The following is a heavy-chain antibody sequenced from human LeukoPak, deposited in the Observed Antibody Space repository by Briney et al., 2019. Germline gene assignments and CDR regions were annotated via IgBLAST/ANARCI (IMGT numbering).Heavy chain of an antibody. J-gene: IGHJ6*02. CDR2: ISYDGSNK. Sequence: PGRSLRLSCAASGFTFSSYGMHWVRQAPGKGLEWVAVISYDGSNKYYADSVKGRFTISRDNSKNTLYLQMNSLRAEDTAVYYCAKDQWLVLHYGMDVWGQGTTVTVSS. V-gene: IGHV3-30*18. D-gene: IGHD6-19*01. CDR3: AKDQWLVLHYGMDV. CDR1: GFTFSSYG.